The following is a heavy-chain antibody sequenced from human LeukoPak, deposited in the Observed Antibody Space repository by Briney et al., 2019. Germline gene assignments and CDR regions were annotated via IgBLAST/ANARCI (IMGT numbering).Heavy chain of an antibody. CDR1: GGSISSGGYY. CDR3: ARDLYGYNSFDY. D-gene: IGHD5-24*01. CDR2: IYYSGST. V-gene: IGHV4-31*03. J-gene: IGHJ4*02. Sequence: KTSETLSLTCTVSGGSISSGGYYWSWIRQHPGKGLEWIGYIYYSGSTYYNPSLKSRVTISVDTSKNQFSLKLNSVTAAVTAVYYCARDLYGYNSFDYWGQGTLVTVSS.